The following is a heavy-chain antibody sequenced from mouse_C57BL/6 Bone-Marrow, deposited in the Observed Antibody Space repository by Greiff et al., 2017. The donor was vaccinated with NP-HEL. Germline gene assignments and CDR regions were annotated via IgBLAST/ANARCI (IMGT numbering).Heavy chain of an antibody. CDR3: ADYYGSSYRFAY. CDR1: GYTFTSYG. D-gene: IGHD1-1*01. CDR2: IYPRSGNT. V-gene: IGHV1-81*01. J-gene: IGHJ3*01. Sequence: VKLQQSGAELARPGASVKLSCKASGYTFTSYGISWVKQRTGQGLEWIGEIYPRSGNTYYNEKFKGKATLTADKSSSTAYMELRSLTSEDSAVYFCADYYGSSYRFAYGGQGTLVTVTA.